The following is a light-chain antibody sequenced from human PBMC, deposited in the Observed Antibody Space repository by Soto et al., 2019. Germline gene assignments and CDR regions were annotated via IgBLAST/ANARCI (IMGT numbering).Light chain of an antibody. Sequence: QSALTQPASVSGSPGQSITISCTGTSSDVGGYNYVSWYPQHPGKAPKLMIYDVSNRPSGVSNRLADSKSGNTASLTISGLQAEDEADYYCSSYTSSSTTVVFGGGTKLTVL. CDR3: SSYTSSSTTVV. CDR2: DVS. J-gene: IGLJ2*01. V-gene: IGLV2-14*01. CDR1: SSDVGGYNY.